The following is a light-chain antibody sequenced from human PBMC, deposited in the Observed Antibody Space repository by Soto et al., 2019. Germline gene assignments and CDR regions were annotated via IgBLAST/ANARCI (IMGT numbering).Light chain of an antibody. CDR3: SCYERSGIEV. J-gene: IGLJ1*01. CDR1: SSDVGGYNY. Sequence: QSALTQPGSVSGSPGQSITISCTGTSSDVGGYNYVSWYQQHPDKAPKLMIYDVTNRPSGVSNRFSGSKSGSTASLTISGLQDEEDADDYYSCYERSGIEVFGTGTKLTVL. V-gene: IGLV2-14*01. CDR2: DVT.